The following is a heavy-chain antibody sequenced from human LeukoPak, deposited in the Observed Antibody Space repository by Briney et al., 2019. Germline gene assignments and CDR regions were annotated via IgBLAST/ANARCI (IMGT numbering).Heavy chain of an antibody. CDR2: ISSNGGST. D-gene: IGHD1-1*01. CDR3: ARDRDWNYFDY. Sequence: GGSLRLSCAASGFTFSSYAMHWVRQAPGKGLEYVSAISSNGGSTYYANSVKGRFTISRDNSKNTLYLQMSSLRAEDMAVYYCARDRDWNYFDYWGQGTLVTVSS. V-gene: IGHV3-64*01. CDR1: GFTFSSYA. J-gene: IGHJ4*02.